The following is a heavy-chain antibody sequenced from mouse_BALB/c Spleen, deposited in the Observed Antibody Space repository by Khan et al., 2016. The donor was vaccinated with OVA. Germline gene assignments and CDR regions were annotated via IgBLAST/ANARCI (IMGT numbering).Heavy chain of an antibody. CDR3: AREDSYSHFAY. CDR1: DYTFTDYP. V-gene: IGHV1S137*01. Sequence: QVQLQQSGPELVRPGVSVKISCKGPDYTFTDYPMHWVQQSHVKSLEWIGAVSTYYGNTNYNQKFKGKAIMTVDKSSSTAYMELTRLTSEDSAIYSCAREDSYSHFAYWGQGTLVTVSA. J-gene: IGHJ3*01. D-gene: IGHD2-12*01. CDR2: VSTYYGNT.